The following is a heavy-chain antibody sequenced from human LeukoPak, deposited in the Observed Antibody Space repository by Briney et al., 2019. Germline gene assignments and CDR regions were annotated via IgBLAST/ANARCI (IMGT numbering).Heavy chain of an antibody. CDR2: ISSSGSTI. D-gene: IGHD6-19*01. J-gene: IGHJ4*02. V-gene: IGHV3-48*03. CDR1: GFTFSSYE. Sequence: PGGSLRLSCAASGFTFSSYEMNWVRQAPGKGLEWVSYISSSGSTIYYAGSVKGRFTISRDNAKNSLYLQMNSLRAEDTAVYYCARDISSGWYGGGDYWGQGTLVTVSS. CDR3: ARDISSGWYGGGDY.